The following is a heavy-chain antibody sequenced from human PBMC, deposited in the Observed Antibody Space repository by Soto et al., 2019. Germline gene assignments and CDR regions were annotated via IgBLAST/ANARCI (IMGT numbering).Heavy chain of an antibody. J-gene: IGHJ6*02. V-gene: IGHV1-69*08. CDR2: IIPILGIA. D-gene: IGHD3-22*01. CDR3: ARDQPDSSGYWGYYYYGMDV. CDR1: GGTFSSYT. Sequence: QVPLVQSGAEVKKPGSSVKVSCKASGGTFSSYTISWVRQAPGQGLEWMGRIIPILGIANYAQKFQGRVTITADKSXXTXYXXLRSLRSEDTAVYYCARDQPDSSGYWGYYYYGMDVWGQGTTVTVSS.